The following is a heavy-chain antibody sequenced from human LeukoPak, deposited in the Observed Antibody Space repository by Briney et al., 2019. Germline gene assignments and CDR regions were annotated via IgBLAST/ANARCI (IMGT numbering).Heavy chain of an antibody. Sequence: GGSLRLSCSASGFTFSNAWMSWVRQAPGKGLEWVGRIKSKTDGGTTAYAAPVKGRFTISRADSKNTLYLQMNSLKTEDTGIYYCTTGTLTSDYWGQGTMVTVSS. D-gene: IGHD4-17*01. CDR1: GFTFSNAW. J-gene: IGHJ4*02. CDR3: TTGTLTSDY. V-gene: IGHV3-15*01. CDR2: IKSKTDGGTT.